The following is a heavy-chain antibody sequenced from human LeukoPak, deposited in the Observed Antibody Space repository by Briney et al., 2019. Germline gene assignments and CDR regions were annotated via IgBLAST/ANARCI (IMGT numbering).Heavy chain of an antibody. D-gene: IGHD1-1*01. Sequence: GGSLRLSCSASGFTFSSYAMHWVRQAPGKGLEYVSAISSNGGSTYYADSVKGRFTISRDNSKNTLYLQMSSLRAEDTAVYYCLLLEHYYGMDVWGQGTTVTVSS. V-gene: IGHV3-64D*06. CDR3: LLLEHYYGMDV. CDR1: GFTFSSYA. J-gene: IGHJ6*02. CDR2: ISSNGGST.